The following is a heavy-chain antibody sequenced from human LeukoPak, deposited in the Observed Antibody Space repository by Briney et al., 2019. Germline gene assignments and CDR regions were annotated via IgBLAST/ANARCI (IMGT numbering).Heavy chain of an antibody. CDR1: EFSFSNYW. Sequence: GGSLRLSCAASEFSFSNYWMSWVRQAPGKGLEWVANIKQDGSEEYYVDSTKGRFTISRDNAKHVLYLQINSLRVGDTAVYYCAGGARGYNWYFDLWGRGTLVTVSP. CDR2: IKQDGSEE. CDR3: AGGARGYNWYFDL. V-gene: IGHV3-7*01. J-gene: IGHJ2*01. D-gene: IGHD3-16*01.